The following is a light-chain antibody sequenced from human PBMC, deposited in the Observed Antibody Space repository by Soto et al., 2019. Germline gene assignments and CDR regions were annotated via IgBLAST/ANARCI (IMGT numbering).Light chain of an antibody. CDR1: QSVSSN. J-gene: IGKJ1*01. CDR2: GAS. CDR3: QQYNNWLT. Sequence: EIVMTQSPATLSVSPGERATLSCRASQSVSSNLAWYQQKSGQAPRLLIYGASTRATGIPARFSGSGSGTEFTLTISRLQSEDFAVYYCQQYNNWLTFGQGTKVEIK. V-gene: IGKV3-15*01.